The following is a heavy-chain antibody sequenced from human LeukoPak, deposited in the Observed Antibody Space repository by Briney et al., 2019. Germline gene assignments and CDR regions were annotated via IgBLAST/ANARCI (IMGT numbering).Heavy chain of an antibody. CDR1: GGSISSGYY. Sequence: PSETLSLPCTVSGGSISSGYYWGWIRQPPGKGLEWIGSIYHSGSTYYNPSLKTRVTISVDTSKNQFSLNLSSVTAADTAVYYCARGPAAINYWGQGTLVTVSS. CDR2: IYHSGST. CDR3: ARGPAAINY. D-gene: IGHD2-2*02. J-gene: IGHJ4*02. V-gene: IGHV4-38-2*02.